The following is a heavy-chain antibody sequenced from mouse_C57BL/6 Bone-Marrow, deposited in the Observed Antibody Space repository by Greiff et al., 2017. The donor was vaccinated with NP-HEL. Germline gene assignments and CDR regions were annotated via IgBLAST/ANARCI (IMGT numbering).Heavy chain of an antibody. Sequence: VQLQQPGAELVKPGASVKMSCKASGYTFTSYWITWVKQRPGQGLEWIGDIYPGSGSTNYNEKFKSKATLNVDTSSSTAYMQISSLTSEDSAVYYCASLYDYGYFDYWGQGTTLTVSS. CDR1: GYTFTSYW. J-gene: IGHJ2*01. D-gene: IGHD2-4*01. CDR3: ASLYDYGYFDY. V-gene: IGHV1-55*01. CDR2: IYPGSGST.